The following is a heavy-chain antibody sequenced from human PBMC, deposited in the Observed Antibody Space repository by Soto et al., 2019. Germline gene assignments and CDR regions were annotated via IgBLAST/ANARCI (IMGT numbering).Heavy chain of an antibody. Sequence: GGSLRLSCAASGFTFSSYSMNWVRQAPGKGLEWVSYISSSSSTIYYADSVKGRFTISRDNAKNSLYLQMNSLRDEDTAVYYCARGFGHSSSWYKMGNWFDPWGQGTLVTVSS. V-gene: IGHV3-48*02. CDR3: ARGFGHSSSWYKMGNWFDP. D-gene: IGHD6-13*01. CDR1: GFTFSSYS. J-gene: IGHJ5*02. CDR2: ISSSSSTI.